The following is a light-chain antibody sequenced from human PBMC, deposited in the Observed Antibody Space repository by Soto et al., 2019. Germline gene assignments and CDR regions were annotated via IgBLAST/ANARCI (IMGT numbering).Light chain of an antibody. Sequence: QSVLTQPPSASGTPGQRVTISCSGSSSNIGSNYVYWYQQLPGTAPKLLIYSHNQRPAGVPDRLSGSKFGSSASLAISGLRSDDEADYYCASWDDSLSGHVVFGGGTKVTVL. CDR3: ASWDDSLSGHVV. V-gene: IGLV1-47*02. J-gene: IGLJ2*01. CDR1: SSNIGSNY. CDR2: SHN.